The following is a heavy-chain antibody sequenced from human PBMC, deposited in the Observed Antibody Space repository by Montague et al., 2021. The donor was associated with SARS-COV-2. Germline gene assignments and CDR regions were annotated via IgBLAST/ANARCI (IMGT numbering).Heavy chain of an antibody. CDR2: VYYSGST. Sequence: SETLSLTCTVSGGSISGYTYFWGWIRQPPGKGLEWIASVYYSGSTYYNPSLKSRVTISVDTSKNQSSLQVSPVTAADSAIYYCARHRVASGWNYFDPWGRGTLVTASS. CDR1: GGSISGYTYF. J-gene: IGHJ5*02. V-gene: IGHV4-39*01. D-gene: IGHD1-7*01. CDR3: ARHRVASGWNYFDP.